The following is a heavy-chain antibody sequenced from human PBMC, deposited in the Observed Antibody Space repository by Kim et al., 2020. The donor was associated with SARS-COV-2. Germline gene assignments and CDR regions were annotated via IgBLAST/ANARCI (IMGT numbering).Heavy chain of an antibody. V-gene: IGHV5-51*01. J-gene: IGHJ6*02. CDR2: IYPGDSDT. Sequence: GESLKISCKGSGYSFTSYWIGWVRQMPGKGLEWMGIIYPGDSDTRYSPSFQGQVTISADKSISTAYLQWSSLKASDTAMYYCARRRAAGYSLYYYYGMDVWGQGTTVTVSS. D-gene: IGHD6-13*01. CDR1: GYSFTSYW. CDR3: ARRRAAGYSLYYYYGMDV.